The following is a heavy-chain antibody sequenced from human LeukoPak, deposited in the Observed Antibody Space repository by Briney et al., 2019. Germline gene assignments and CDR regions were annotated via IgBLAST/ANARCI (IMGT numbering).Heavy chain of an antibody. V-gene: IGHV4-4*07. J-gene: IGHJ4*02. Sequence: PSETLSLTCTVSGGSISSYYWSWIRQPAGKGLEWIGRIYTSGSTNYNPSLKSRVTMTVDTSKNQFSLKLSSVTAADTAVYYCAGETDIVVVPALWGQGTLVTVSS. CDR1: GGSISSYY. D-gene: IGHD2-2*01. CDR2: IYTSGST. CDR3: AGETDIVVVPAL.